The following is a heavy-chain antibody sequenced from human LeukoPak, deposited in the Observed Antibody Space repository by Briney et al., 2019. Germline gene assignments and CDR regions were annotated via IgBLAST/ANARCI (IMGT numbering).Heavy chain of an antibody. V-gene: IGHV4-30-2*01. J-gene: IGHJ3*02. CDR1: GGSISSGGYS. CDR3: ARGGELLSFGVKYAFDI. Sequence: SETLSLTCAVSGGSISSGGYSWSWIRQPPGKGLEWIGYIYHSGSTYYNSSLKSRVTISVDRSKNQFSLKLSSVTAADTAVYYCARGGELLSFGVKYAFDIWGQGTMVTVSS. D-gene: IGHD1-26*01. CDR2: IYHSGST.